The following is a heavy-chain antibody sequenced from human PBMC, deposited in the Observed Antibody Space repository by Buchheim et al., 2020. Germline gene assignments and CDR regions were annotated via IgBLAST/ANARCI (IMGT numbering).Heavy chain of an antibody. J-gene: IGHJ4*02. V-gene: IGHV3-23*01. CDR3: AKGRGFDR. Sequence: EVQLLASGGGLVQPGGSLRLSCAASGFTSGSYAMAWVRQAPGQGLEWVASIGGSGDKTYYRDSVKGRCTISRDSSKKTLLPQMNSLRVEDTALYFCAKGRGFDRWGQGT. CDR1: GFTSGSYA. CDR2: IGGSGDKT.